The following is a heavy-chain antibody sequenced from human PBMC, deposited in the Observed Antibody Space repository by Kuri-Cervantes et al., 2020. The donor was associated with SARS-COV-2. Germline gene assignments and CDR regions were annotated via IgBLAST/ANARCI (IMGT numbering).Heavy chain of an antibody. CDR2: ISSSSSYI. CDR3: ARDGKGGDGYNYFVSYYYYGMDV. Sequence: GESLKISCAASGFTFSSYSMNWVRQAPGKGLEWVSSISSSSSYIYYADSVKGRFTISRDNAKNSLYLQMNSLRAEDTAVYYCARDGKGGDGYNYFVSYYYYGMDVWGQGTTVTVSS. J-gene: IGHJ6*02. D-gene: IGHD5-24*01. CDR1: GFTFSSYS. V-gene: IGHV3-21*01.